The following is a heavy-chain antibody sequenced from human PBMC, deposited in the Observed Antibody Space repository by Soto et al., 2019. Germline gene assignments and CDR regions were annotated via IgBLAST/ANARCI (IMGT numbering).Heavy chain of an antibody. J-gene: IGHJ3*02. V-gene: IGHV1-58*02. CDR2: IVVGSGNT. CDR3: AAQITIFGVVTLDDAFDI. D-gene: IGHD3-3*01. CDR1: GFTFTSSA. Sequence: SVKVSCKASGFTFTSSAMQWARQARGQRLEWIGWIVVGSGNTNYAQKFQERVTITRDMSTSTAYMELSSLRSEDTAVYYCAAQITIFGVVTLDDAFDIWGQGTMVTVSS.